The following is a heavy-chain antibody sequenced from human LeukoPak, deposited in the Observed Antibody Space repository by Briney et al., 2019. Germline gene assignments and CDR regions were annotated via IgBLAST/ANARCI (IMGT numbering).Heavy chain of an antibody. CDR1: GFTVSSYY. V-gene: IGHV3-66*01. CDR2: IYSGGNT. Sequence: GGSLRLSCAASGFTVSSYYMTWVCQAPGKGMEWDSVIYSGGNTYYADSVKGRVAISRDNSKNTVFLQVNRVRAEDTAVYYCARSYSNHLFGMDVWGQGTTVTVSS. CDR3: ARSYSNHLFGMDV. J-gene: IGHJ6*02. D-gene: IGHD4-11*01.